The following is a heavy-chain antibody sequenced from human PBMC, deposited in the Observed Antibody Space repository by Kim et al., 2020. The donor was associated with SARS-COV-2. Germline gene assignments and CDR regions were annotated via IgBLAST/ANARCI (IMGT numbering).Heavy chain of an antibody. J-gene: IGHJ4*02. V-gene: IGHV1-69*13. D-gene: IGHD6-19*01. CDR2: IIPIFGTA. CDR3: ARGFIAVAGIDLGY. Sequence: SVKVSCKASGGTFSSYAISWVRQAPGQGLEWMGGIIPIFGTANYAQKFQGRVTITADESTSTAYMELSSLRSEDTAVYYCARGFIAVAGIDLGYWGQGTLVTVSS. CDR1: GGTFSSYA.